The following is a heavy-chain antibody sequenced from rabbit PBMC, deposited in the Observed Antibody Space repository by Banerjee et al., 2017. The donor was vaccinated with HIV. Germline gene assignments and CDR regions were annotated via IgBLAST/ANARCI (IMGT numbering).Heavy chain of an antibody. Sequence: QEQLVESGGGLVQPEGSLTLTCTASGFSFSSNYDMCWVRQAPGKGLEWIACIYAGSSGSTYYASWAKGRFTISKTSSTTVTLQMTSLTASDTATYFCARDGYDDYGDYGMDLWGPGTLVTVS. V-gene: IGHV1S45*01. CDR2: IYAGSSGST. CDR1: GFSFSSNYD. J-gene: IGHJ6*01. CDR3: ARDGYDDYGDYGMDL. D-gene: IGHD2-1*01.